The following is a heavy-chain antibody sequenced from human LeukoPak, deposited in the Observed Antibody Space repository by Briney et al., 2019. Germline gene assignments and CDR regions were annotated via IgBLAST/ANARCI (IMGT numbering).Heavy chain of an antibody. V-gene: IGHV1-69*06. Sequence: GASVKVSCKASGGTFSSYAISWVRQAPGQGLEWMGGIIPIFGTANYAQKFQGRVTITADKSTSTAYMELSSLRSEDTAVYYCASELGYCSSTSCSANYYYYYMDVWGKGTTVTVSS. CDR2: IIPIFGTA. CDR1: GGTFSSYA. CDR3: ASELGYCSSTSCSANYYYYYMDV. J-gene: IGHJ6*03. D-gene: IGHD2-2*01.